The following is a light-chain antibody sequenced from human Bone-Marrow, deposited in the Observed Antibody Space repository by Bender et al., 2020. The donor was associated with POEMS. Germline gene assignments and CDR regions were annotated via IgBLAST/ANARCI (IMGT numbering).Light chain of an antibody. J-gene: IGLJ1*01. CDR3: CSYTTANTYV. CDR1: LLAQKY. CDR2: KDS. Sequence: SYDLTQPSSVSVSPGQTARITCSGDLLAQKYARWFQQKPGQSPKLVIYKDSERPSGIPERFSGSSSGTTVTLTISGAQVEDEADYYCCSYTTANTYVFGPGTKVTVL. V-gene: IGLV3-27*01.